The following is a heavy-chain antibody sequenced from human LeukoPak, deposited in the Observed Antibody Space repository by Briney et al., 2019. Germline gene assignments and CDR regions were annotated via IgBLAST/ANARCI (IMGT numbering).Heavy chain of an antibody. Sequence: PGGSLRLSCATSGFTFSSYGMHWVRQAPGKGLEWVAFIRYDGSNKYYADSVKGRFTISRDNSKNTLYLQMNSLRADDTAVYYCALGYCSSTSCPLWYYMDVWGKGTTVTVSS. CDR2: IRYDGSNK. V-gene: IGHV3-30*02. CDR1: GFTFSSYG. CDR3: ALGYCSSTSCPLWYYMDV. D-gene: IGHD2-2*01. J-gene: IGHJ6*03.